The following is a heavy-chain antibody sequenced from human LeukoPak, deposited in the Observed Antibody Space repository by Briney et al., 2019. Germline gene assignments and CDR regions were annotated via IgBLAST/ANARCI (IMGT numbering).Heavy chain of an antibody. CDR2: TFYRSEWYN. J-gene: IGHJ4*02. Sequence: SQTLSLTCAISGDSVSSNSVAWNWIRQSPSRGLEWLGRTFYRSEWYNDYAVSLRGRITINPDTSKNQFSLQLHSLTPEDTAVYYCARDLYCSSASCSFDYWGQGTLVTVSS. CDR3: ARDLYCSSASCSFDY. D-gene: IGHD2-2*01. CDR1: GDSVSSNSVA. V-gene: IGHV6-1*01.